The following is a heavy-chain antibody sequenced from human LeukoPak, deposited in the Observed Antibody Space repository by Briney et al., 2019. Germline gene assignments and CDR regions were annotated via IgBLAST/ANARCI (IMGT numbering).Heavy chain of an antibody. CDR3: ASSPGVGAQDY. CDR2: INHSGST. J-gene: IGHJ4*02. V-gene: IGHV4-34*01. CDR1: GGSFSGYY. Sequence: SETLSLTCAVYGGSFSGYYWSWTRQPPGKGLEWIGEINHSGSTNYNPSLKSRVTISVDTSKNQFSLKLSSVTAADTAVYYCASSPGVGAQDYWGQGTLVTVSS. D-gene: IGHD1-26*01.